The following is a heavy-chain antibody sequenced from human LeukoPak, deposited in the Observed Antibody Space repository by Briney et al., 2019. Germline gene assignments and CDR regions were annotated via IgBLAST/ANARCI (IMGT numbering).Heavy chain of an antibody. CDR3: AGRPLSSPHSFDD. CDR2: TANKANSYIT. D-gene: IGHD6-19*01. Sequence: PGGSLRLSCTASGFTFSDHYMDWVRQAPGKGLEWVGRTANKANSYITYYAASVKGRFVISTDDSKNSLHLQMNSLKTEDTAVYYCAGRPLSSPHSFDDWGKGTLVTVSS. J-gene: IGHJ4*02. CDR1: GFTFSDHY. V-gene: IGHV3-72*01.